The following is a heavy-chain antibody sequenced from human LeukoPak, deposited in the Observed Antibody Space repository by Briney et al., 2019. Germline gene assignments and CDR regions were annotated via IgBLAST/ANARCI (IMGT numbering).Heavy chain of an antibody. D-gene: IGHD3-9*01. J-gene: IGHJ3*02. Sequence: VRTLRLSCAASGFTFSSYCMHWVRQAPCKGLEWVAVISYEGSNKYYADSVKGRFTISRDNSKNTLYLQMNSLRAEDTFFFFKQKTAYEILTGYHDAFDIWGQGTMVTVSS. V-gene: IGHV3-30*03. CDR1: GFTFSSYC. CDR2: ISYEGSNK. CDR3: QKTAYEILTGYHDAFDI.